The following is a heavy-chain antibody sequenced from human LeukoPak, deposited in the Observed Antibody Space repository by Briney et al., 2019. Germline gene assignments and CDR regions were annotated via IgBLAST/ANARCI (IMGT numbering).Heavy chain of an antibody. V-gene: IGHV1-69*05. CDR1: GGTFSSYA. CDR2: IIPIFGTA. D-gene: IGHD4-17*01. CDR3: ARAGEQIGYYFDY. J-gene: IGHJ4*02. Sequence: SVKVSCKASGGTFSSYATSWVRQAPGRGLEWMGGIIPIFGTANYAQKFQGRVTITTDESTSTAYMELSSLRSEDTAVYYCARAGEQIGYYFDYWGQGTLVTVSS.